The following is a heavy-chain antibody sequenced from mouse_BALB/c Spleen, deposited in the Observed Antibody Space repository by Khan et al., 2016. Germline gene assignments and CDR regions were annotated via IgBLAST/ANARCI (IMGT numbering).Heavy chain of an antibody. Sequence: VRLQQSGPGLVKPGASVKISCKAAGYSFTGYYMHWVKQSHVKSLEWIGRINPYNGATSYNQNFKDKASLTVDKSSSTAYMELHSLTSEDSAVYYCASAIYYSGSSSLAMDYWGQGTSVTVSS. CDR3: ASAIYYSGSSSLAMDY. V-gene: IGHV1-31*01. CDR2: INPYNGAT. D-gene: IGHD1-1*01. J-gene: IGHJ4*01. CDR1: GYSFTGYY.